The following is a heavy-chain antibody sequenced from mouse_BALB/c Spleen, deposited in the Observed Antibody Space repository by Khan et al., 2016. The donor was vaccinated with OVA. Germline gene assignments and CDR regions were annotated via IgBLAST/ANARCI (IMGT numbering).Heavy chain of an antibody. CDR2: INSDGYYT. D-gene: IGHD1-3*01. CDR1: GFTFSDYG. V-gene: IGHV5-6*01. CDR3: ASYLTRSVAN. J-gene: IGHJ3*01. Sequence: EVQLQESGGDLVKPGGSLRLSCAASGFTFSDYGMSWVRQPPDKRLEWVATINSDGYYTYYPDTVKGRFTISRNTAENTLYLQISSLKSEDTAKYYCASYLTRSVANWGQGTMVTVSA.